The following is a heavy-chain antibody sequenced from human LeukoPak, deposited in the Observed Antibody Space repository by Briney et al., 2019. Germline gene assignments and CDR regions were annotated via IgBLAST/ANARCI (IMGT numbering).Heavy chain of an antibody. Sequence: PSETLSLTCAVYGGTFSGYFWSWIRQPPGKGLEWIAEINHSGTTNYNPSLKSRVTISVDTSKNQFSLKLTSVTAADTAVYYCARARGTEAIDYWGQGTLVTVSS. CDR1: GGTFSGYF. CDR2: INHSGTT. J-gene: IGHJ4*02. D-gene: IGHD6-25*01. CDR3: ARARGTEAIDY. V-gene: IGHV4-34*01.